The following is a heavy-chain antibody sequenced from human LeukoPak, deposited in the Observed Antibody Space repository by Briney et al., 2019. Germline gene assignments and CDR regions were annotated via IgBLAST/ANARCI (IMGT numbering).Heavy chain of an antibody. Sequence: GGSLRLSCAASGFTFSSYSMNWVRQAPEKGLEWVSSISSSSSYIYYADSVKGRFTISRDNAKNSLYLQMNSLRAEDTAVYYCARGQWLVQAFFDYWGQGTLVTVSS. J-gene: IGHJ4*02. CDR2: ISSSSSYI. V-gene: IGHV3-21*01. CDR3: ARGQWLVQAFFDY. CDR1: GFTFSSYS. D-gene: IGHD6-19*01.